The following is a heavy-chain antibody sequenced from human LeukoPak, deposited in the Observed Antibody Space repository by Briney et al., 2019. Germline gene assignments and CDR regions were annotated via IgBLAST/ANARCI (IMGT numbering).Heavy chain of an antibody. CDR3: ARAGQGYCTSTSCYLSLDY. Sequence: SETLSLTCAVSGGSISSSNWWSWVRQPPGKGLEWIGQIYHSGSTNYNPSLKSRVAISIDKSKNQFSLNVNSVTAADTAVYYCARAGQGYCTSTSCYLSLDYWGQGTLVTVSS. CDR2: IYHSGST. CDR1: GGSISSSNW. D-gene: IGHD2-2*01. V-gene: IGHV4-4*02. J-gene: IGHJ4*02.